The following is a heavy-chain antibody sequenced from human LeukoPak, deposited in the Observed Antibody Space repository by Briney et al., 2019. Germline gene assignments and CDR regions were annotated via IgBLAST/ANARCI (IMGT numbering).Heavy chain of an antibody. CDR2: IFNGGST. J-gene: IGHJ6*02. D-gene: IGHD2-2*01. CDR1: GFTFSSYS. CDR3: ARDGDIVVVPAAMYYGMDV. Sequence: PGGSLRLSCAASGFTFSSYSMNWVRQAPGKGLEWVSVIFNGGSTYYADSVKGRFTISRDNSKNTLYLQMNSLRAEDTAVYYCARDGDIVVVPAAMYYGMDVWGQGTTATVSS. V-gene: IGHV3-66*01.